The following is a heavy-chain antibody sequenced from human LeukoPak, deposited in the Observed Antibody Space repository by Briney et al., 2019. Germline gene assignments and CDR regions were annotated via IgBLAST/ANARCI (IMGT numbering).Heavy chain of an antibody. CDR3: ASDRITMVRGVYAFGI. V-gene: IGHV3-21*01. D-gene: IGHD3-10*01. Sequence: GGSLRLSCAASGFTFSSYSMNWVRQAPGKGLEWVSSISSSSSYIYYADSVKGRFTISRDNAKNSLYLQMNSLRAEDTAVYYCASDRITMVRGVYAFGIWGQGTMVTVSS. CDR2: ISSSSSYI. J-gene: IGHJ3*02. CDR1: GFTFSSYS.